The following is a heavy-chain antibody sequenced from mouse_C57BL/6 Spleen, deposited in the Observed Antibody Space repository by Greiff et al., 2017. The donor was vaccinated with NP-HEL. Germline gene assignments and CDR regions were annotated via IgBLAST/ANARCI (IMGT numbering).Heavy chain of an antibody. CDR3: ARVTTVVAKDWFAY. D-gene: IGHD1-1*01. V-gene: IGHV1-64*01. Sequence: VQLQQPGAELVKPGASVKLSCKASGYTFTSYWMHWVKQRPGQGLEWIGMIHPNSGSTNYNEKFKSKATLTVDKSSSTAYMQLSSLTSEDSAVYYCARVTTVVAKDWFAYWGQGTLVTVSA. CDR2: IHPNSGST. J-gene: IGHJ3*01. CDR1: GYTFTSYW.